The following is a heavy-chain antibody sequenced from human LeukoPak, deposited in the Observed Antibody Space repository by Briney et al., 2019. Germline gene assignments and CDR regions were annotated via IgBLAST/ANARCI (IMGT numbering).Heavy chain of an antibody. J-gene: IGHJ4*02. V-gene: IGHV3-48*04. Sequence: PGGSLRLSCAASGFTFSSYAMRWVRQAPGKGLEWVSAISGSGSTIYYADSVTGRFTVSRDNAKNSLYLQMNSLRAEDTAVYYCARATVVIDYWGQGALVTVSS. D-gene: IGHD4-23*01. CDR1: GFTFSSYA. CDR3: ARATVVIDY. CDR2: ISGSGSTI.